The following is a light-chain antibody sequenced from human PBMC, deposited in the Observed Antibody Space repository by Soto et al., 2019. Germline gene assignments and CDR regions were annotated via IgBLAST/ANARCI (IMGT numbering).Light chain of an antibody. CDR1: ASNMGSNS. CDR3: AAWDDSLIGVV. CDR2: SNN. Sequence: QSALTQPPSASGTPGQRVTISCSGSASNMGSNSVNWYQHFPGTAPKLLIDSNNQRPSGVPDRFSGSKSGTSASLAISGLQSEDEADYYCAAWDDSLIGVVFGGGTKLTVL. J-gene: IGLJ2*01. V-gene: IGLV1-44*01.